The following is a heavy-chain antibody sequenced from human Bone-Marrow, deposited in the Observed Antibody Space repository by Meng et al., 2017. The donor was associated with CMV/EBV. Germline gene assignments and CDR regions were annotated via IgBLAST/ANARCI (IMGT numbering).Heavy chain of an antibody. J-gene: IGHJ1*01. CDR3: ARAGVFPRYFQH. CDR2: INHSGST. V-gene: IGHV4-34*01. CDR1: GGSFSGYY. Sequence: GSLSLTCAVYGGSFSGYYWSWIRQPPGKGLEWIGEINHSGSTNYNPSLKSRVTISVDTSKNQFSLKLSSVTAADTAVYYCARAGVFPRYFQHWGQGTLVTVSS. D-gene: IGHD2-21*01.